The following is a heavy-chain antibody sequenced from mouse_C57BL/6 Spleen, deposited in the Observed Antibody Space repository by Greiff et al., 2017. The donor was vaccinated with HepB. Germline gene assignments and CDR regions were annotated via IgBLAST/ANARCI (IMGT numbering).Heavy chain of an antibody. CDR3: AINYYGSSYSY. J-gene: IGHJ2*01. V-gene: IGHV1-81*01. D-gene: IGHD1-1*01. CDR2: IYPRSGNT. CDR1: GYTFTSYG. Sequence: VKVVESGAELARPGASVKLSCKASGYTFTSYGISWVKQRTGQGLEWIGEIYPRSGNTYYNEKFKGKATLTADKSSSTAYMELRSLTSEDSAVYFCAINYYGSSYSYWGQGTTLTVSS.